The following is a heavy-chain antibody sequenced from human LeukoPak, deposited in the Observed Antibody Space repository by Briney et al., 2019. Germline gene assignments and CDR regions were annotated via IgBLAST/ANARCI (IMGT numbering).Heavy chain of an antibody. Sequence: SETLSLTCTVSVGSISSSSYYWGWIRQPPGKGLEWIGSIYYSGSTYYNPSLKSRVTISVDTSKNQFSLKLSSVTAADTAVYYCARHRGVSGYYYYWGQGTLVTVSS. CDR2: IYYSGST. CDR1: VGSISSSSYY. V-gene: IGHV4-39*01. J-gene: IGHJ4*02. CDR3: ARHRGVSGYYYY. D-gene: IGHD3-22*01.